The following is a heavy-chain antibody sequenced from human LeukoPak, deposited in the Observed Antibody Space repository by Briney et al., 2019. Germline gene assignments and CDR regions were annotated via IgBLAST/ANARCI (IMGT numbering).Heavy chain of an antibody. CDR3: ARDAAYSGSPPQDC. D-gene: IGHD1-26*01. Sequence: GGSLRLSCAASGFTFSSYAMHWVRQAPGKGLEWVAVISYDGSNKYYADSVKGRFTISRDNSKNTLYLQMNSLRAEDTAVYYCARDAAYSGSPPQDCWGQGTLVTVSS. J-gene: IGHJ4*02. CDR1: GFTFSSYA. V-gene: IGHV3-30*04. CDR2: ISYDGSNK.